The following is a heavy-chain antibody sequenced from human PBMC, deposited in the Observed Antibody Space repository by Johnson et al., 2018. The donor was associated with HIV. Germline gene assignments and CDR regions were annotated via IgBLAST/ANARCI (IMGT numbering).Heavy chain of an antibody. CDR2: ISYDGSNK. D-gene: IGHD3-9*01. V-gene: IGHV3-30-3*01. Sequence: VQLVESGGGLVQPGGSVRLSCAASGFTFSSYAMHWVRQAPGKGLEWVAVISYDGSNKYYADSVKGRFTISRDNSKNTLYLQMNSLRAEDTAIYYCARDRILTGYDAFDIWGQGTMVTVSS. J-gene: IGHJ3*02. CDR1: GFTFSSYA. CDR3: ARDRILTGYDAFDI.